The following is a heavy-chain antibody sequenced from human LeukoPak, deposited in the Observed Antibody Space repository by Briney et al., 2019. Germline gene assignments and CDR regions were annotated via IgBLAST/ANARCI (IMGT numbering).Heavy chain of an antibody. CDR3: STGSGHAFDI. CDR2: INSDGSST. Sequence: GGSLRLSCAASGFTFSSYWMSWVRQAPGKGLVWVSRINSDGSSTSYADSVKGRFTISRDNAKNTLYVQMNSLRAEDTAVYYCSTGSGHAFDIWGRGTMVTVS. J-gene: IGHJ3*02. V-gene: IGHV3-74*01. CDR1: GFTFSSYW. D-gene: IGHD3-10*01.